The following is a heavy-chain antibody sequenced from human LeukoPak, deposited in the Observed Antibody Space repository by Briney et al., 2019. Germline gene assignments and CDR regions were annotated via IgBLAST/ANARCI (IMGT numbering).Heavy chain of an antibody. CDR2: IYYSGST. V-gene: IGHV4-59*01. J-gene: IGHJ6*03. CDR1: GGSISSYY. D-gene: IGHD2-2*01. Sequence: PSETLSLTCTVSGGSISSYYWSWIRQPPGKGLEWIGYIYYSGSTNYNPSLKSRVTISVDTSKNQFSLKLSSVTAADTAVYYCARGYCSSTSRSCHYYYYYMDVWGKGTTVTVSS. CDR3: ARGYCSSTSRSCHYYYYYMDV.